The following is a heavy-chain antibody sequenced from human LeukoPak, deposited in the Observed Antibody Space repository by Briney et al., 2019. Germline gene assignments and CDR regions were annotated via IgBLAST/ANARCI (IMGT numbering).Heavy chain of an antibody. Sequence: ASVKVSCKASGYTLSDYGISWVRQAPGQGLERMGWISTYNGNTNYAQKLQGRVAINTDTSTSTAYMELRSLRSGDTAVYYCARDCDRSGYYCYWGRGTLVTASS. CDR1: GYTLSDYG. CDR2: ISTYNGNT. J-gene: IGHJ4*02. V-gene: IGHV1-18*01. D-gene: IGHD3-22*01. CDR3: ARDCDRSGYYCY.